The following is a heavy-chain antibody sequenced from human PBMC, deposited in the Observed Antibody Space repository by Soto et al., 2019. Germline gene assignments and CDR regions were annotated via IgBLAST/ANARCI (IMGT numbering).Heavy chain of an antibody. CDR2: IYSGGST. J-gene: IGHJ6*02. CDR1: GFTVSSNY. Sequence: GSLRLSCAASGFTVSSNYMSWVRQAPGKGLEWVSVIYSGGSTYYADSVKGRFTISRDNSKNTLYLQMNSLRAEDTAVYYCASGIADPVPPENYYYYYGMDVWGQGTTVTVSS. V-gene: IGHV3-53*01. CDR3: ASGIADPVPPENYYYYYGMDV. D-gene: IGHD2-2*01.